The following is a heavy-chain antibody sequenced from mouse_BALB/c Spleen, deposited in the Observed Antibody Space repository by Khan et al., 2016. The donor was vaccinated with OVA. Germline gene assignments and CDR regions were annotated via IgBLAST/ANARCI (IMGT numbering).Heavy chain of an antibody. CDR3: VNHGSSSAWFTY. CDR1: GYTFTNYW. CDR2: INPSTDYT. V-gene: IGHV1-7*01. Sequence: QVQLQQSGAELAKPGASVKMSCKASGYTFTNYWMHWVKQRPGQGLEWIGYINPSTDYTEYNQKFKDKASLTADKSSSTAYMQLPSLTSEDSALYYCVNHGSSSAWFTYWGQGTLVTVSA. D-gene: IGHD1-1*01. J-gene: IGHJ3*01.